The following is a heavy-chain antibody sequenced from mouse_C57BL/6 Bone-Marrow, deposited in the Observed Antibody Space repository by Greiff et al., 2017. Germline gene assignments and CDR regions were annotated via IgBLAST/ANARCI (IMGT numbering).Heavy chain of an antibody. V-gene: IGHV5-6*01. CDR2: IRSGGSYT. D-gene: IGHD3-2*01. CDR3: ARRGDRKDCYFDV. J-gene: IGHJ1*03. CDR1: GFSFSSYG. Sequence: EVQVVESGGDLVQPGGSLLLSCAASGFSFSSYGMSWVRQPPDKRLEWVATIRSGGSYTYYPDSVTGRFTISRDNANHTLYLQMSSLKSEDTAMYYCARRGDRKDCYFDVWGKGATVTVST.